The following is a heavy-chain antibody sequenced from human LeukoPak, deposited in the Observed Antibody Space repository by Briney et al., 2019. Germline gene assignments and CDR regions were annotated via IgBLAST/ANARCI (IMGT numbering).Heavy chain of an antibody. J-gene: IGHJ4*02. CDR1: GFTFSSYD. Sequence: GGSLRLSCAASGFTFSSYDIHWVRQAPGKGLEWVAVISYDGSNKYYADSVKGRFTISRDNSKNTLYLQMNSLRAEDTAVYYCAREPTNYGAFDYWGQGTLVTVSS. CDR2: ISYDGSNK. D-gene: IGHD3-10*01. V-gene: IGHV3-30*03. CDR3: AREPTNYGAFDY.